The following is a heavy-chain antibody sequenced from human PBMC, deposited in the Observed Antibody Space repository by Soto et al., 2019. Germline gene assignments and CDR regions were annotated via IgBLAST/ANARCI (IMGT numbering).Heavy chain of an antibody. CDR1: GGTFSSYA. CDR2: IIPIFGTA. Sequence: GASVKVFCKASGGTFSSYAISWVRQAPGQGLEWMGGIIPIFGTANYAQKFQGRVTITADESTSTAYMELSSLRSEDTAVYYCARAGYDYVWGSSYYFDYWGQGTLVTVSS. D-gene: IGHD3-16*01. J-gene: IGHJ4*02. CDR3: ARAGYDYVWGSSYYFDY. V-gene: IGHV1-69*13.